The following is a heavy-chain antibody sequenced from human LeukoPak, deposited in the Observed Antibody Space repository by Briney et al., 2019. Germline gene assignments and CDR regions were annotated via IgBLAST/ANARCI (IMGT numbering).Heavy chain of an antibody. D-gene: IGHD3-10*01. J-gene: IGHJ6*04. Sequence: ASVKVSCKASGGTFSSYAISWVRQAPGQGLEWMGGIIPIFGTANYAQKFQGRVTITADESTSTADMELSSLRSEDTAVYYCASPGSGSSDYYYYGMDVWGKGTTVTVSS. CDR2: IIPIFGTA. CDR3: ASPGSGSSDYYYYGMDV. CDR1: GGTFSSYA. V-gene: IGHV1-69*01.